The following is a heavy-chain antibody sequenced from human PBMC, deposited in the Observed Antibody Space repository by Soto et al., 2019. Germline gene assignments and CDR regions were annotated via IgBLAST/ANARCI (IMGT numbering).Heavy chain of an antibody. V-gene: IGHV3-33*08. Sequence: GGSLRLSCAASGFTFSSYGMHWVRQAPGKGLEWVAVIWYDGSNKYYADFVKGRFTISRDNSKNTLYLQMNSLRAEDTAVYYCARAARDHSSSWSHLLDYWGQGTLVTVSS. D-gene: IGHD6-13*01. J-gene: IGHJ4*02. CDR2: IWYDGSNK. CDR3: ARAARDHSSSWSHLLDY. CDR1: GFTFSSYG.